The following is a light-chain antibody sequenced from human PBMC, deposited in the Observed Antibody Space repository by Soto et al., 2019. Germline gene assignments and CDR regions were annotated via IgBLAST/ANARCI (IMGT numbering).Light chain of an antibody. CDR2: DAS. CDR1: QGIGNA. V-gene: IGKV1-13*02. Sequence: IQMTQSPSSLSASVGDRVTMSCRASQGIGNALAWYQQKPGKAPKVLIYDASSLKSGVPSRFSGSGSGTDFTLTISSLQPEDFATYYCQQFNSFPLTFGGGTKV. CDR3: QQFNSFPLT. J-gene: IGKJ4*01.